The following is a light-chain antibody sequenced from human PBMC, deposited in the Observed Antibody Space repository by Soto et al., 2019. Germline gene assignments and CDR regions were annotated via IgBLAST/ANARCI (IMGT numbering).Light chain of an antibody. V-gene: IGKV1-39*01. CDR1: QSISSY. J-gene: IGKJ2*01. Sequence: DIQMTQSPSSLSASVGDRVTITCRASQSISSYLNWYQQKPGKAPKLLIYAASSLQSGVPSRFSCRGSWTDFTLTISSLQPEDFATYYCQQCYSTPRTFGQGTKLEIK. CDR3: QQCYSTPRT. CDR2: AAS.